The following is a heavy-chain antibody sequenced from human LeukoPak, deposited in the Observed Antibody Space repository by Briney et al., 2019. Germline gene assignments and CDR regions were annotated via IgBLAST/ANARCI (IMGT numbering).Heavy chain of an antibody. CDR1: GFTFSSYA. CDR2: ISGSGGST. CDR3: AKDGQYYYGSGSYPDY. V-gene: IGHV3-23*01. Sequence: GGSLRLSCAASGFTFSSYAMSWVRQAPGKGLEWVSAISGSGGSTYYADPVKGRFTISRDNSKNTLYLQMNSLRAEDTAVYYCAKDGQYYYGSGSYPDYWGQGTLVTVSS. J-gene: IGHJ4*02. D-gene: IGHD3-10*01.